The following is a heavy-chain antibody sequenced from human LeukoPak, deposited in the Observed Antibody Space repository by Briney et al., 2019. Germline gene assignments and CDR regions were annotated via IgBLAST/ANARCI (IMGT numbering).Heavy chain of an antibody. J-gene: IGHJ4*02. CDR1: GYTFTDCD. Sequence: GASVKVSCKASGYTFTDCDINWVRQAPGQGLEWMGWMNPDSGNTGYAQKFEGRVTMTRDTSISTAYMELNYLRSDDTAVYYCARNSDYWSGYFPFWGQGALATVSS. CDR3: ARNSDYWSGYFPF. D-gene: IGHD3-3*01. CDR2: MNPDSGNT. V-gene: IGHV1-8*01.